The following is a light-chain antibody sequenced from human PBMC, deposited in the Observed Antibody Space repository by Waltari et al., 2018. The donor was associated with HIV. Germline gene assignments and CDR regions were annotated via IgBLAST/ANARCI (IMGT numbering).Light chain of an antibody. CDR3: QQYYSTLLT. CDR2: WAS. Sequence: DIVMTQSPDSLAVSLGERATINCKSSQSVLYSSNNKKYLAWYQQKPGQPPKLLIYWASTRESGVPDRFSGSGSGTDFTHTISSLQAEDVAVYYCQQYYSTLLTFGGGTKVEIK. CDR1: QSVLYSSNNKKY. V-gene: IGKV4-1*01. J-gene: IGKJ4*01.